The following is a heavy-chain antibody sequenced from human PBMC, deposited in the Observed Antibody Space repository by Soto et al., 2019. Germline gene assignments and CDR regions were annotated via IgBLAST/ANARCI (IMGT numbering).Heavy chain of an antibody. CDR2: IYSGGST. V-gene: IGHV3-53*01. CDR1: GFTVSSNY. J-gene: IGHJ6*02. D-gene: IGHD6-13*01. CDR3: AREVAAAYDYGMDV. Sequence: GSLRLSCAASGFTVSSNYMSWVRQAPGKGLEWVSVIYSGGSTYYADSVKGRFTISRDNSKNTLYLQMNSLRAEDTAVYYCAREVAAAYDYGMDVWGQGTTVTVYS.